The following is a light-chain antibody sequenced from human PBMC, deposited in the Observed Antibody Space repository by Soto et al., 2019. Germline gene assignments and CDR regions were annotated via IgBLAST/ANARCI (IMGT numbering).Light chain of an antibody. J-gene: IGKJ1*01. Sequence: AIQLTQSPSSLYASVGDSVTITCRASQAIRTALGWYQQKQGKVPKXLIYAASILQSGVPSRFSGSGSGTDLTITISSLQPEDFETYYCQKYNSAPRTFGQGTKVDIK. CDR2: AAS. CDR3: QKYNSAPRT. CDR1: QAIRTA. V-gene: IGKV1-6*01.